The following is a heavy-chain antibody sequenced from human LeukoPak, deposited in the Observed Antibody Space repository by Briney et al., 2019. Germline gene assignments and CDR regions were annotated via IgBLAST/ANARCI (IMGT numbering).Heavy chain of an antibody. Sequence: PGGSLRLSCAASGFTFSDSYMTWIRQAPGKGLEWVSYISNSGSSIYYADSVKGRFTTSRDNAKSSLYLQMNSLRAEDTAVYYCASGDSSSWYGPQNFDYWGQGTLVTVSS. CDR3: ASGDSSSWYGPQNFDY. CDR1: GFTFSDSY. J-gene: IGHJ4*02. V-gene: IGHV3-11*04. D-gene: IGHD6-13*01. CDR2: ISNSGSSI.